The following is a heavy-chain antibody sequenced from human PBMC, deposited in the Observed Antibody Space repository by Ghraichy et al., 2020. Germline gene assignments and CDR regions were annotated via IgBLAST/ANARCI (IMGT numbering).Heavy chain of an antibody. CDR2: ISYDGSKK. CDR3: ARDRLGPTSRPGIRYNLDY. V-gene: IGHV3-30*04. Sequence: GGSLRLSCAASGFSFNFYAMHWVRQAPGKGLEWVAIISYDGSKKYSADSVKGRFTISRDNSKNTLYLQIDSLRPEDTAVYYCARDRLGPTSRPGIRYNLDYWGQGILVTVSS. CDR1: GFSFNFYA. D-gene: IGHD1-1*01. J-gene: IGHJ4*02.